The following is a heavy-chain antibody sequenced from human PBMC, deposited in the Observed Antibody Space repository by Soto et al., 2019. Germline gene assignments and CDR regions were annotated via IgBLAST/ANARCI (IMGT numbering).Heavy chain of an antibody. CDR1: GFSLSTSGVG. J-gene: IGHJ4*02. D-gene: IGHD3-3*01. CDR3: AHSSIFGLVDY. Sequence: QITLKESGPTLVKPTQTLTLTCTFSGFSLSTSGVGVGWIRQPPGKALEWLALIYWDDDERYSPSLRSRLTXTXXTSKNQVVLTLTNLDPVDTATYYCAHSSIFGLVDYWGQGTLVTVSS. V-gene: IGHV2-5*02. CDR2: IYWDDDE.